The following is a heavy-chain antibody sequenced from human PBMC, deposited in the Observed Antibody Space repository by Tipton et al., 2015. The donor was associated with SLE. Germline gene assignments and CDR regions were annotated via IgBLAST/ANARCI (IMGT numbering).Heavy chain of an antibody. Sequence: TLSLTCTVSGDSISSSSYYWGWIRQPPGKGLEWIGTIYYTGSTYYNPSLKSRVTISVDTSKDQFSMKLSSVTAADTAVYYCARGLHSSSWVNDYWGQGTLVTVSS. CDR1: GDSISSSSYY. D-gene: IGHD6-13*01. V-gene: IGHV4-39*07. CDR2: IYYTGST. CDR3: ARGLHSSSWVNDY. J-gene: IGHJ4*02.